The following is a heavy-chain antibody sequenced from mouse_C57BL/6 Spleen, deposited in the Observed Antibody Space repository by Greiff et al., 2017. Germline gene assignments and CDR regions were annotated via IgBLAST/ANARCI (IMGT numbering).Heavy chain of an antibody. Sequence: EVKLMESGGGLVQPKGSLKLSCAASGFSFNTYAMNWVRQAPGTGLEWVARIRSKSNNYATSYADSVKDRFTISRDDSESMLYLQMNNLKTEDTAMYYCVRKGLLEEFAYWGPGTLVTVSA. CDR2: IRSKSNNYAT. D-gene: IGHD2-3*01. J-gene: IGHJ3*01. CDR1: GFSFNTYA. V-gene: IGHV10-1*01. CDR3: VRKGLLEEFAY.